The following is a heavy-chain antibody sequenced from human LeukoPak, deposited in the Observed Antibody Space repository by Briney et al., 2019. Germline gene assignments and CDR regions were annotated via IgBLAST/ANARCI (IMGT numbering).Heavy chain of an antibody. J-gene: IGHJ5*02. CDR3: ARVQVEARRVWFDP. D-gene: IGHD5-24*01. CDR1: GGSISSHY. V-gene: IGHV4-59*11. CDR2: IYYSGST. Sequence: PSETLSLTCTVPGGSISSHYWSWIRQPPGKGLDWIRYIYYSGSTNYNPSLTSRVTISVDTSKHQFSLKLSSVTAADTAVYYCARVQVEARRVWFDPWGQGTLVTVSS.